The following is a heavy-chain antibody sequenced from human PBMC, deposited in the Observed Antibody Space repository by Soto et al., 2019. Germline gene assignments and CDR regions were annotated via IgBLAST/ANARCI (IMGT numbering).Heavy chain of an antibody. Sequence: LSLTCTVSGGSISSYYWGWIRRPPGKGLEWIGSIYYSGSTYYNPSLKSRVTISVDTSKNQFSLKLSSVTAADTAVYYCARRWGYSFDDWGQGTLVTVSS. CDR2: IYYSGST. D-gene: IGHD7-27*01. CDR3: ARRWGYSFDD. J-gene: IGHJ4*02. CDR1: GGSISSYY. V-gene: IGHV4-39*01.